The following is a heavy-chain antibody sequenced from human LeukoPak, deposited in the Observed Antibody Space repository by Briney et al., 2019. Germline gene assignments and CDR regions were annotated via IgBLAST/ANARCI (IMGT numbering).Heavy chain of an antibody. V-gene: IGHV4-39*07. CDR3: ATTAVAGKLWWFDP. CDR1: GGSISSSSYY. CDR2: IFYSGST. Sequence: SETLSLTCTVSGGSISSSSYYWGWIRQPPGKGLEWIGSIFYSGSTYYNPSLKSRVTISVDTSKNQFSLKLSSVTAADTAVYYCATTAVAGKLWWFDPWGQGTLVTVSS. D-gene: IGHD6-19*01. J-gene: IGHJ5*02.